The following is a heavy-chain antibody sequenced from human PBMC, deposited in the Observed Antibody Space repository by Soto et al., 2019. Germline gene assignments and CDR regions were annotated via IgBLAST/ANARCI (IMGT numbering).Heavy chain of an antibody. CDR1: GGSFSGYY. V-gene: IGHV4-34*01. J-gene: IGHJ3*02. Sequence: QVQLQQWGAGLLKPSETLSLTCAVYGGSFSGYYWSWIRQPPGNGLEWIGEINHSGSTNYNPSLKSRVTISVDTSKNQFYLQLSSVTAADTAVYYCARVIGYCSSTSCSMDAFDIWGQGTMVTVSS. CDR3: ARVIGYCSSTSCSMDAFDI. D-gene: IGHD2-2*01. CDR2: INHSGST.